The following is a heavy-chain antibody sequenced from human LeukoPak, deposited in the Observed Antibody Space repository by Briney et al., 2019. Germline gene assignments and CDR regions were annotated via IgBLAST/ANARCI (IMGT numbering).Heavy chain of an antibody. V-gene: IGHV1-18*01. CDR3: ARDIPMTTVTTLNGTPDDY. CDR2: ISAYNGNT. D-gene: IGHD4-11*01. CDR1: GYTFTSYG. Sequence: GASVKVSCKASGYTFTSYGISWVRQAPGQGLEWMGWISAYNGNTNYAQKLQGRVTMTTDTSTSTAYMELRSLRSDDTAVYYCARDIPMTTVTTLNGTPDDYWGQGTLVTVSS. J-gene: IGHJ4*02.